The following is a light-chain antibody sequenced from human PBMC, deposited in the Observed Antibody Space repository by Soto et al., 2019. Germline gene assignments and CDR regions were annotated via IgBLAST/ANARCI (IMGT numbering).Light chain of an antibody. CDR3: KQYHNWPPRT. CDR2: GAS. Sequence: EIVMTQSPATLSVSPGERVTLSCRASQSVSSNLAWYQQKPGQAPRLLIYGASTRSTGIPARFSGGGSETEFTLTISSLQSEDFEVYYCKQYHNWPPRTFGQGTKVEIK. J-gene: IGKJ1*01. CDR1: QSVSSN. V-gene: IGKV3-15*01.